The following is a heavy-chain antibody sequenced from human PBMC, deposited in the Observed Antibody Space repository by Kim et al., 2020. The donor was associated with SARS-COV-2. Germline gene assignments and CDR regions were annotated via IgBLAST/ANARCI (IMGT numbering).Heavy chain of an antibody. D-gene: IGHD6-13*01. CDR2: ISYDGSNK. J-gene: IGHJ5*02. CDR3: AKGAGIAAAVPDWFDP. Sequence: GGSLRLSCAASGFTFSSYGMHWVRQAPGKGLEWVAVISYDGSNKYYADSVKGRFTISRDNSKNTLYLQMNSLRAEDTAVYYCAKGAGIAAAVPDWFDPWGQGTLVTVSS. CDR1: GFTFSSYG. V-gene: IGHV3-30*18.